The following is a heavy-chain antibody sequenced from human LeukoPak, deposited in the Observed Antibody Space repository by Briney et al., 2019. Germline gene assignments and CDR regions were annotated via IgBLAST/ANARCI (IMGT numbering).Heavy chain of an antibody. CDR1: GYTFTSYA. Sequence: ASVKVSCKASGYTFTSYAMNWVRQAPGQGLEWMGWINTNTGNPTYAQGFTGRFVFSLDTSVSTAYLQISGLKAEDTAVYYCARGPPRRYSGYVDYWGQGTLVTVSS. D-gene: IGHD5-12*01. CDR2: INTNTGNP. J-gene: IGHJ4*02. V-gene: IGHV7-4-1*02. CDR3: ARGPPRRYSGYVDY.